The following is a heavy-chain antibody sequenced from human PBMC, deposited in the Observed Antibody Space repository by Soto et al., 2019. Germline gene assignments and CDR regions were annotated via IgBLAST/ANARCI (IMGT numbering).Heavy chain of an antibody. D-gene: IGHD2-8*01. CDR1: GYTFTSYD. Sequence: ASVKVSCKASGYTFTSYDINWVRQATGQGLERKGWMNPKSGNKGYAQKNQGKVNMTKTTSISTDYKELSSLRFEDTAVYYCARAVGGGVYYYYYMDVWGKGTTVTVSS. CDR3: ARAVGGGVYYYYYMDV. J-gene: IGHJ6*03. CDR2: MNPKSGNK. V-gene: IGHV1-8*01.